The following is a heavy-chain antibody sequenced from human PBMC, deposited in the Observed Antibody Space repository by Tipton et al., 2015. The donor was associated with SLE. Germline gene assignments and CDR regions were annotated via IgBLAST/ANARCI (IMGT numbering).Heavy chain of an antibody. D-gene: IGHD3-16*01. CDR1: GVSISSHW. CDR2: IHHSGST. J-gene: IGHJ4*02. CDR3: GREGYVSF. Sequence: TLSLTCAVSGVSISSHWWSWVRQSPGKGLEWIGEIHHSGSTNYNPSLKSRVTMSGDKSKNDFSLELTSVTAADTAVYYCGREGYVSFWGQGTLVTVSS. V-gene: IGHV4-4*02.